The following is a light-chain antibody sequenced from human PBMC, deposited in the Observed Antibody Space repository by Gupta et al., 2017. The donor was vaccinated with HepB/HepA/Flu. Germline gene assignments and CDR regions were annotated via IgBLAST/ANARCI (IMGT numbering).Light chain of an antibody. CDR2: KAS. V-gene: IGKV1-5*03. CDR3: QQDNSYCT. CDR1: QSISSW. Sequence: DIQMTQSPSTLSASVGDRVTITCRGSQSISSWLVWYQQKPAKAPKLMIYKASRGESGVPSRFSGSGSGTEFTLTSSGLQHDDFANYYCQQDNSYCTFGQGTKLEIK. J-gene: IGKJ2*02.